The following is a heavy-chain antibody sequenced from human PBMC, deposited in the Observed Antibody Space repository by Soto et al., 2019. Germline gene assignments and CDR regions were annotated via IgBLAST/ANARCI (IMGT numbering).Heavy chain of an antibody. J-gene: IGHJ4*02. CDR3: ARSEATALVY. Sequence: QVPLQEAGPGLLKPSGTLSLTCTVSGDSMSSSNWLNWVRQPPGKGLEWIGEAHHSGRTNYTPSLKSRVTISVDRSQIRFSLKLRSVTAADPAVYYCARSEATALVYLGQGTLGTVS. CDR2: AHHSGRT. CDR1: GDSMSSSNW. V-gene: IGHV4-4*02. D-gene: IGHD2-8*02.